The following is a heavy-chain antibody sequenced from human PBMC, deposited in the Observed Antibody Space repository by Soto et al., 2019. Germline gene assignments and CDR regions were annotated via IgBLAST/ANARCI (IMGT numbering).Heavy chain of an antibody. CDR3: ARDRYYDFPYWFDP. D-gene: IGHD3-3*01. Sequence: PSETLSLTCTVSGGSVSSGSYYWSWIRQPPGKGLEWIGYIYYSGSTNYNPSLKSRVTISVDTSKNQFSLKLSSVTAADTAVYYCARDRYYDFPYWFDPWGQGTLVTVSS. V-gene: IGHV4-61*01. CDR2: IYYSGST. CDR1: GGSVSSGSYY. J-gene: IGHJ5*02.